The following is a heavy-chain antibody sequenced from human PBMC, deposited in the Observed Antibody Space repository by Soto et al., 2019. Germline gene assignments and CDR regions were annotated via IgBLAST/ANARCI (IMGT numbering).Heavy chain of an antibody. D-gene: IGHD3-22*01. V-gene: IGHV1-69*12. CDR3: ASSPNYYDSSGYNFQH. J-gene: IGHJ1*01. CDR1: GGTFSSYA. CDR2: IIPIFGTA. Sequence: QVQLVQSGAEVKKPGSSVKVSCKASGGTFSSYAISWVRQATGQGLEWMGGIIPIFGTANYAQKFQGRVTITADESTSTAYMELSSLRSEDTAVYYCASSPNYYDSSGYNFQHWGQGTLVTVSS.